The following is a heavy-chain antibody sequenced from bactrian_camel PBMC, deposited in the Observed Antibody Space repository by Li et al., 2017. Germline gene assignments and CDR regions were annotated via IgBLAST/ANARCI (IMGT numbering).Heavy chain of an antibody. CDR3: AYDPRCISPTGGAWYYDT. CDR1: GFGVASSD. D-gene: IGHD1*01. J-gene: IGHJ4*01. CDR2: IRTDNTT. V-gene: IGHV3S55*01. Sequence: HVQLVESGGGSVQAGGSLKLVCTASGFGVASSDMGWYRQAPGNECELVSAIRTDNTTYYTDLVKGRFTISQNNAKNTVYLQMNNLKPEDTAMYSCAYDPRCISPTGGAWYYDTWGQGTQVTVS.